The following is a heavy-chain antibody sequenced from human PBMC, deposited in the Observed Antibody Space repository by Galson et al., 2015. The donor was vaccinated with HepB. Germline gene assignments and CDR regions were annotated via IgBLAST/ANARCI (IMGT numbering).Heavy chain of an antibody. D-gene: IGHD3/OR15-3a*01. V-gene: IGHV3-7*03. CDR3: ARQGLDAFDI. CDR2: IKEDGSEK. CDR1: GFTFGTFW. Sequence: SLRLPCAASGFTFGTFWMSWVRQAPGKGLEWVANIKEDGSEKYYVYSVKGRFTISRDNAKNSLFLQMNSLRAEDTAVYYCARQGLDAFDIWGQGTMVTVSS. J-gene: IGHJ3*02.